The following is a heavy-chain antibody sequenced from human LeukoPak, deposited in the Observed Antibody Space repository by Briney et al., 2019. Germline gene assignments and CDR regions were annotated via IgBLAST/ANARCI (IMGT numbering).Heavy chain of an antibody. CDR3: AKLLPSVVVPAAMSGFDC. Sequence: GGSLRLSCAAYGFTFSSYSLSWVRQAPGKGLEWVSAISGSGGSTYYADSVKGRFTISIDNSKNTLYLQMNSLRAEDTAVYYCAKLLPSVVVPAAMSGFDCWGEGTLVTVSS. CDR1: GFTFSSYS. D-gene: IGHD2-2*01. CDR2: ISGSGGST. J-gene: IGHJ4*02. V-gene: IGHV3-23*01.